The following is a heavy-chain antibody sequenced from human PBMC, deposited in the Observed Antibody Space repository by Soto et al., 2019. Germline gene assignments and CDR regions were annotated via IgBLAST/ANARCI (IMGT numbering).Heavy chain of an antibody. Sequence: ASVKVSCKASGYTFTGYAMHWVRQAPGQRLEWMGWINAGNGNTKYSQKFQGRVTISRDTSASTAYLQWSSLKASDTAMYYCARHEPPYLKDSFDTRGFYPPQYYLDYWGQGTLVTVSS. CDR1: GYTFTGYA. J-gene: IGHJ4*02. V-gene: IGHV1-3*01. D-gene: IGHD3-22*01. CDR3: ARHEPPYLKDSFDTRGFYPPQYYLDY. CDR2: INAGNGNT.